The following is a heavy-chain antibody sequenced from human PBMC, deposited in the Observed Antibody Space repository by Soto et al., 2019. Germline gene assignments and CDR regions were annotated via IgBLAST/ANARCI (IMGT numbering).Heavy chain of an antibody. CDR1: GDAFSRYT. J-gene: IGHJ4*02. CDR2: IIPDFDVT. V-gene: IGHV1-69*08. Sequence: QVQLVQSGAEVKRPGSSVKVSCKASGDAFSRYTFSWVRQAPGHRLEWMGRIIPDFDVTHYAQKFQGRLTITADKSTITAYMELGSLRSEDTAVYYCATDHILTGYRVDSWGQGTLITVSS. CDR3: ATDHILTGYRVDS. D-gene: IGHD3-9*01.